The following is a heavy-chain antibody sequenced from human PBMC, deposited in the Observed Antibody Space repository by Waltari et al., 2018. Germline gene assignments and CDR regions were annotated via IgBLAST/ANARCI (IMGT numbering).Heavy chain of an antibody. J-gene: IGHJ3*02. CDR1: GGSFSCYY. Sequence: QVQLQQWGAGLLKPSETLSLTCAVYGGSFSCYYWSWILQPPGKGLEWIGEINHSGSTNYNPSLKSRVTISVDTSKNQFSLKLSSVTAADTAVYYCARDRGLLWFGEWDDAFDIWGQGTMVTVSS. V-gene: IGHV4-34*01. CDR2: INHSGST. D-gene: IGHD3-10*01. CDR3: ARDRGLLWFGEWDDAFDI.